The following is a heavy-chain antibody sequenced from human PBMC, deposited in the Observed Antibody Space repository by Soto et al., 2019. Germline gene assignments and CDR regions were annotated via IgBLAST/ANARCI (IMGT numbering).Heavy chain of an antibody. D-gene: IGHD2-21*02. CDR2: MYNTGST. Sequence: NPSETLSLTCTVSGGSISGYYWSWIRQPPGKGLEWIGYMYNTGSTVYNPSFKSRVTISVDTSKSQFSLRLNSVTAADTAVYYCARDLWGYCGTDCYPLDVWGQGTTVTVSS. CDR3: ARDLWGYCGTDCYPLDV. J-gene: IGHJ6*02. CDR1: GGSISGYY. V-gene: IGHV4-59*01.